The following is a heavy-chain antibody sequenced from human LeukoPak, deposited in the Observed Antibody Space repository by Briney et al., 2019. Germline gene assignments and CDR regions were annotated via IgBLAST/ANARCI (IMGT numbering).Heavy chain of an antibody. V-gene: IGHV4-59*08. D-gene: IGHD3-10*01. CDR2: IKYSVTT. CDR3: ARHEVKYGSGTYPLGT. J-gene: IGHJ5*02. Sequence: SETLSLTCTLSGGSISSYYWSWIRQPPGKGLEGIGYIKYSVTTNYNPSLTSRVTISVDQSKNQFSLKLSSVTAADTAVYYCARHEVKYGSGTYPLGTWGQGTLVTVSS. CDR1: GGSISSYY.